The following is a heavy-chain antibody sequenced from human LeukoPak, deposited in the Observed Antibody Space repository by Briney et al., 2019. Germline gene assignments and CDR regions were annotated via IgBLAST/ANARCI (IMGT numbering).Heavy chain of an antibody. J-gene: IGHJ6*02. CDR1: GRSFSGYY. V-gene: IGHV4-34*01. CDR3: ASTDYYYYYGMDV. Sequence: SETLSLTCAVYGRSFSGYYWSWIRQTPGKGLEWIGEINHSGSTTYNPSLKSRVTISVDTSKNQFSLKLSSVTAADTALYYCASTDYYYYYGMDVWGQGTTVTVSS. CDR2: INHSGST.